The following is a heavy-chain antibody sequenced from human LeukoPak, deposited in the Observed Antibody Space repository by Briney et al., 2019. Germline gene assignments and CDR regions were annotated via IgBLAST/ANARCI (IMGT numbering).Heavy chain of an antibody. Sequence: GRSLRLSCAASGFTFSSYAMHWVRQAPGKGLEWVAVISYDGSNKYYADSVKGRFTISRDNSKNTLYLQMNSLRAEDTAVYYCARDPISGSYFDYWGQGTLVTVSS. CDR2: ISYDGSNK. J-gene: IGHJ4*02. V-gene: IGHV3-30*04. CDR1: GFTFSSYA. D-gene: IGHD1-26*01. CDR3: ARDPISGSYFDY.